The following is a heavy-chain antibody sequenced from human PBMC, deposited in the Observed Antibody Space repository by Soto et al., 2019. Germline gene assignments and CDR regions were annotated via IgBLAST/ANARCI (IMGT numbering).Heavy chain of an antibody. CDR2: IYYNGTT. Sequence: SETLSLTCTVSGGSISSPNFYWSWIRQHPGKGLEWIGHIYYNGTTYYNPTLKSRVSISVDTSKNQFSLKLSSVTAADTAVYYCAGSWYFDYWGQGTLVTVSS. CDR3: AGSWYFDY. J-gene: IGHJ4*02. D-gene: IGHD1-26*01. V-gene: IGHV4-31*03. CDR1: GGSISSPNFY.